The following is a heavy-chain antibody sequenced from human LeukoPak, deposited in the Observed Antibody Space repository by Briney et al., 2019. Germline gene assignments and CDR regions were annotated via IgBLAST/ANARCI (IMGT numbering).Heavy chain of an antibody. CDR3: ARDGPDDYVWGSYRYQRWFDP. CDR1: GFTFSSYA. D-gene: IGHD3-16*02. CDR2: ISYDGSNK. Sequence: GRSLRLSCAASGFTFSSYAMHWVRQAPGKGLEWVAVISYDGSNKYYADSVKGRFTISRDNSRNTLYLQMNSLRAEDTAVYYCARDGPDDYVWGSYRYQRWFDPWGQGTLVTVSS. J-gene: IGHJ5*02. V-gene: IGHV3-30-3*01.